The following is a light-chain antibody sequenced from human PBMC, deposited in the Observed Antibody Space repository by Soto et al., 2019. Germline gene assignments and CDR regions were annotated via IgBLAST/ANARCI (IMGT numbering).Light chain of an antibody. V-gene: IGLV2-14*03. Sequence: QSVLAQPASVSGSRGQSITISCTGTSSDVGRYNYVSWFQQHPGKVPKLLIYDVSNWPSGVSDRFSGSKSGNTASLTISGLQPEDAADYYCSSFTSSSTFVFGTGTKVTVL. CDR3: SSFTSSSTFV. J-gene: IGLJ1*01. CDR1: SSDVGRYNY. CDR2: DVS.